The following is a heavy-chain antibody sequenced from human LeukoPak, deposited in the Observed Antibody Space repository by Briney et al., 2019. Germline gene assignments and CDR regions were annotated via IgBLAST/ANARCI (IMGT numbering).Heavy chain of an antibody. J-gene: IGHJ4*02. D-gene: IGHD5-18*01. Sequence: GESLRLSCAASGFTFSSYSMNWVRQAPGKGLKWVSCISSASTYIYYADSVKGRFTISRDNAKNSLYLQMNSLRAEDTAMYYCARLVWDTTMADGDIDSWGQGTLLIVSS. CDR2: ISSASTYI. CDR1: GFTFSSYS. V-gene: IGHV3-21*01. CDR3: ARLVWDTTMADGDIDS.